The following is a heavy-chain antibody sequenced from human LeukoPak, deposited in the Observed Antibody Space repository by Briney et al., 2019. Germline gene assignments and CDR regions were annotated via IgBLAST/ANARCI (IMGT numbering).Heavy chain of an antibody. CDR3: ARGTTTVTSENPFLPFDY. Sequence: ASVKVSCKASGYTFTGYYMHWVRQAPGQGLEWMGWINPNSGGTNYAQKFQGRVTMTRDTSISTAYMELSRLRSDDTAVYYCARGTTTVTSENPFLPFDYWGQGTLVTVSS. J-gene: IGHJ4*02. D-gene: IGHD4-17*01. CDR2: INPNSGGT. V-gene: IGHV1-2*02. CDR1: GYTFTGYY.